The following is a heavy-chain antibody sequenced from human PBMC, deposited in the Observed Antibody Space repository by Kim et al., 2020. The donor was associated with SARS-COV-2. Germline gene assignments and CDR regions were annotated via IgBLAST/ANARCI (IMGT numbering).Heavy chain of an antibody. CDR2: IYYSGST. Sequence: SETLSLTCTVSGGSISSYYWSWIRQPPGKGLEWIGYIYYSGSTNYNPSLKSRVTISVDTSKNQFSLKLSSVTAADTAVYYCARHGVTTSFGVVTIPGGMDVWGKGTTVTVSS. V-gene: IGHV4-59*08. J-gene: IGHJ6*04. CDR3: ARHGVTTSFGVVTIPGGMDV. D-gene: IGHD3-3*01. CDR1: GGSISSYY.